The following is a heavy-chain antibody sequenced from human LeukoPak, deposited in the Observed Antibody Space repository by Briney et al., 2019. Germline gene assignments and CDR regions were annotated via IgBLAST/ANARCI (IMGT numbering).Heavy chain of an antibody. J-gene: IGHJ4*02. D-gene: IGHD5-18*01. CDR2: IHSSGST. CDR1: GGSISSTSYF. CDR3: ARRGYKYDVDY. Sequence: SETLSLTCTVSGGSISSTSYFWGWIRQPPGKGLEWIGSIHSSGSTHYNPSLQSRVTISVDTSRNQFFLKLSSVTATGTSVYVYARRGYKYDVDYWGQGTLVTVSS. V-gene: IGHV4-39*01.